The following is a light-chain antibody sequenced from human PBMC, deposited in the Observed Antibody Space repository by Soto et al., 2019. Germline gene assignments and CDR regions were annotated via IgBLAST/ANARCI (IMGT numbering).Light chain of an antibody. V-gene: IGKV3-15*01. CDR2: GTS. CDR3: HQYNFWPT. J-gene: IGKJ1*01. Sequence: EIVMTQSPATLSVSPGERATLSCRASQSVSTNLAWYQQKPGQSPRLLIYGTSTRATGVPARFSGGGSGTEFTLTINSLQSEDFAVYFCHQYNFWPTFGQGTTGDIK. CDR1: QSVSTN.